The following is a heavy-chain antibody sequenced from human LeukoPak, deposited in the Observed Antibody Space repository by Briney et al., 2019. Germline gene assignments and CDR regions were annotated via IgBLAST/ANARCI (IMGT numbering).Heavy chain of an antibody. V-gene: IGHV3-48*01. CDR3: ARDGGYSGYDADC. J-gene: IGHJ4*02. CDR1: GFTFSTYS. Sequence: PGGSLRLSCAASGFTFSTYSMKWVRQAPGKGLEWVSYISDSSAMYYADSVRGRFTISRENDKNSLFLQMNNLRAEDTAVYYCARDGGYSGYDADCWGQGTLVTVSS. D-gene: IGHD5-12*01. CDR2: ISDSSAM.